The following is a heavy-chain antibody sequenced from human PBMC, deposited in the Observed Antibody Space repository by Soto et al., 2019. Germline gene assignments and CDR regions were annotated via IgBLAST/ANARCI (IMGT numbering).Heavy chain of an antibody. CDR1: GYTFTSYG. V-gene: IGHV1-18*01. CDR3: ARDPGGFGGLLHYGMDV. CDR2: ISACNGNT. D-gene: IGHD3-10*01. Sequence: ASVKVSCKASGYTFTSYGISWVRQAPGQGLEWMGWISACNGNTNYAQKLQGRVTMTTDTSTSTAYMELRSLRSDDTAVYYCARDPGGFGGLLHYGMDVWGQGTTVTVSS. J-gene: IGHJ6*02.